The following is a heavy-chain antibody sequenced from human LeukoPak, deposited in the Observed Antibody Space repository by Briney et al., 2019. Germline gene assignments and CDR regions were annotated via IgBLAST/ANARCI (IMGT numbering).Heavy chain of an antibody. V-gene: IGHV1-2*02. Sequence: ASVKVSCKASGYTFTSYYIHWVRQAPGQGLEWMGWINPHSGETNYAQKSQGRVTMTRDTSINTAYMELSRPRSDDTAVYYCARGSPGSGYYGIWGQGTMVTVSS. CDR2: INPHSGET. D-gene: IGHD3-3*01. CDR1: GYTFTSYY. CDR3: ARGSPGSGYYGI. J-gene: IGHJ3*02.